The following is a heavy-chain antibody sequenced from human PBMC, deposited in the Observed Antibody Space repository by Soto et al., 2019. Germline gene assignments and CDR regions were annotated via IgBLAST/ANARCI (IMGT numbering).Heavy chain of an antibody. CDR2: ISAYNGNT. CDR3: AREGGYCSSTSCYLLVVYYYGMDV. J-gene: IGHJ6*02. Sequence: ASVKVSCKASGYTFTSYGISWVRQAPGQGLEWMGWISAYNGNTNYAQKLQGRVTMTTDTSTSTAYMELRSLRSDDTAVYYCAREGGYCSSTSCYLLVVYYYGMDVWGQGTTVTVSS. D-gene: IGHD2-2*01. V-gene: IGHV1-18*01. CDR1: GYTFTSYG.